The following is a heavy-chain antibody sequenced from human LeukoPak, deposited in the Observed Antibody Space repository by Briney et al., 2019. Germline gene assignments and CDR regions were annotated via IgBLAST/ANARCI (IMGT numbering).Heavy chain of an antibody. CDR2: IYYSGST. CDR1: GGSISSSSYY. CDR3: ASLTTAEAFDI. J-gene: IGHJ3*02. Sequence: SETLSLTCTVSGGSISSSSYYWGWIRRPPGKGLEWIGSIYYSGSTYYNPSLKSRVTISVDTSKNQFSLKLSSVTAADTAVYYCASLTTAEAFDIWGQGTMVTVSS. V-gene: IGHV4-39*07. D-gene: IGHD3-22*01.